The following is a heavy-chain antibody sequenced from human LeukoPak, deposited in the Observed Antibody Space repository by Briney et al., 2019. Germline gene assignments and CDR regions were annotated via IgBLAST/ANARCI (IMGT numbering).Heavy chain of an antibody. Sequence: GGSLRLSCAASGFTFSSYAMSWVRQAPGKGLEWVSAISGSGGSTYYADSVKGRFTIPRDNSKNTLYLQMNSLRAEDTAVYYCAKGPYYDFWTPGDYWGQGTLVTVSS. J-gene: IGHJ4*02. CDR1: GFTFSSYA. CDR3: AKGPYYDFWTPGDY. CDR2: ISGSGGST. D-gene: IGHD3-3*01. V-gene: IGHV3-23*01.